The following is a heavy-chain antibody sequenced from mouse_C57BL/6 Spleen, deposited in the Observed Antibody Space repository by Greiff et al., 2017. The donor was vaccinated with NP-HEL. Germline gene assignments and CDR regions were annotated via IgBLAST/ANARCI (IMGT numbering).Heavy chain of an antibody. CDR2: ISDGGSYT. J-gene: IGHJ3*01. CDR1: GFTFSSYA. D-gene: IGHD2-13*01. Sequence: EVQRVESGGGLVKPGGSLKLSCAASGFTFSSYAMSWVRQTPEKRLEWVATISDGGSYTYYPDNVKGRFTISRDNAKNNLYLQMSHLKSEDTAMYYCARDGDYGGFAYWGQGTLVTVSA. V-gene: IGHV5-4*01. CDR3: ARDGDYGGFAY.